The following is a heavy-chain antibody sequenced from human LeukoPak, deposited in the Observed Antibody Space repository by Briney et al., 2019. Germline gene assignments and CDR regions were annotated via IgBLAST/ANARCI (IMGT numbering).Heavy chain of an antibody. CDR2: INHSGST. CDR3: ARSRSRVRGVQYYFDY. V-gene: IGHV4-34*01. CDR1: GGSFSGYY. J-gene: IGHJ4*02. Sequence: PSETLSLTCAVYGGSFSGYYWSWIRQPPGKGLEWIGEINHSGSTNYNPSLKSRVTISVDTSKNQFSLKLSSVTAADTAVYYCARSRSRVRGVQYYFDYWGQGTLVTVSS. D-gene: IGHD3-10*01.